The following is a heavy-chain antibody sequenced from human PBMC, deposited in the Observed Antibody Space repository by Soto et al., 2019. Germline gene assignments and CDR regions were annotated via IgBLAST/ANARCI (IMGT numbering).Heavy chain of an antibody. Sequence: SVKVSCKASGGTFSSYTISWVRQAPGQGLEWMGRIIPILGIANYAQKFQGRVTITADNSQNTVFLQMISLRVDDTAQYYCARSEGAAGIVWFDPWGQGTPVTVSS. J-gene: IGHJ5*02. D-gene: IGHD6-13*01. CDR3: ARSEGAAGIVWFDP. CDR1: GGTFSSYT. CDR2: IIPILGIA. V-gene: IGHV1-69*02.